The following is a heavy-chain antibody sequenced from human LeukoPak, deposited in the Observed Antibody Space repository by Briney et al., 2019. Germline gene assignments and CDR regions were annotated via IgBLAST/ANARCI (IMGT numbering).Heavy chain of an antibody. J-gene: IGHJ4*02. V-gene: IGHV1-46*01. CDR3: ARDQEAFDY. CDR2: IYPRDGST. CDR1: GYSFTSNY. Sequence: GASVKVSCKASGYSFTSNYIHWVRQAPGQGLEWMGMIYPRDGSTSCAQKFQGRVTVTRDTSTSTVHMELSGLGSEDTAVYYCARDQEAFDYWGQGTLVTVSS.